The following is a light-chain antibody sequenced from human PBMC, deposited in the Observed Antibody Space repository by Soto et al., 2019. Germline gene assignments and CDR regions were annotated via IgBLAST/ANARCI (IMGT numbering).Light chain of an antibody. CDR1: QSVGSY. Sequence: EIVMTQSPATLSVSPGERATLSCRASQSVGSYLAWYQQKPGQAPRLLVYGASTRATGIPGRFSGSGSGTEFTLTISSLQSVDFAVYYCQQYNNGPPWTFGQGTKVEIK. CDR2: GAS. V-gene: IGKV3-15*01. J-gene: IGKJ1*01. CDR3: QQYNNGPPWT.